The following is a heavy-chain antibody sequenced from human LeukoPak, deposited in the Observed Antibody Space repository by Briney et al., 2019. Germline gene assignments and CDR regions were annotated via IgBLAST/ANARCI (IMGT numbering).Heavy chain of an antibody. Sequence: PGGSLRLSCAASGFTFDDYAMSWVRQAPGKGLEWVSGINWNGGSTGYADSVKGRFTISRDNAKNSLYLQMNSLRAEDTALYYCARGTLKAAATDFDYWGQGTLVTVSS. J-gene: IGHJ4*02. CDR1: GFTFDDYA. V-gene: IGHV3-20*04. CDR3: ARGTLKAAATDFDY. D-gene: IGHD6-13*01. CDR2: INWNGGST.